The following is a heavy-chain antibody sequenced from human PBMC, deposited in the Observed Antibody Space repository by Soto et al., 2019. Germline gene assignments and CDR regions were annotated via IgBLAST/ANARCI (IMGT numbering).Heavy chain of an antibody. J-gene: IGHJ6*02. CDR3: ARPYNSSSWYYYYYGMDV. CDR2: IIPILGIA. D-gene: IGHD6-13*01. V-gene: IGHV1-69*02. Sequence: QVQLVQSGAEVKKPGSSVKVSCKASGGTFSSYTISWVRQAPGQGLEWMGRIIPILGIANYAQKFQGRVTITADKSTSTAYMELSSLRSEDTAVYYCARPYNSSSWYYYYYGMDVWGQGTTVTVSS. CDR1: GGTFSSYT.